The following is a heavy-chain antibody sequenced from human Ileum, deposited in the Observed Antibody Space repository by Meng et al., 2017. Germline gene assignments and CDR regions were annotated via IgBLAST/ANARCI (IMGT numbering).Heavy chain of an antibody. Sequence: QLQPMQWGAVKVKPSETLSLTCNVYGDSFTDYYWNWIRQPPGKGLEWIGEIHYSGSTNYNPSLESRVTISEDTSQKQFSLRLSSVTAADTAVYYCARRIRGGSYLGWGQGTLVTVSS. CDR1: GDSFTDYY. D-gene: IGHD1-26*01. CDR3: ARRIRGGSYLG. CDR2: IHYSGST. J-gene: IGHJ4*02. V-gene: IGHV4-34*01.